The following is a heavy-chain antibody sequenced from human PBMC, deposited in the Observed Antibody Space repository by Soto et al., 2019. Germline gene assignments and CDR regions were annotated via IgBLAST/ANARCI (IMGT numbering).Heavy chain of an antibody. D-gene: IGHD3-22*01. V-gene: IGHV3-7*01. CDR3: ASRGYYDSSGRKQNYYFDY. Sequence: GGSLRLSCTASGFTFSSYWMSWVRQAPGKGLEWVANIKQDGSEKYYVDSVKGRFTISRDNAKNSLYLQMNSLRAEDTAVYYCASRGYYDSSGRKQNYYFDYWGQGTLVTVSS. J-gene: IGHJ4*02. CDR2: IKQDGSEK. CDR1: GFTFSSYW.